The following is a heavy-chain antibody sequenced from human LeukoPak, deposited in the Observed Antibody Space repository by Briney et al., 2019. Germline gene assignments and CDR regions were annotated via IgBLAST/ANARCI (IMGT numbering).Heavy chain of an antibody. Sequence: ASVKVSCKASGYTFTSYYIHWVRQAPGQGLEWMGIINPSGGSTSYAQKFQGRVTMTRDMSTSTVYMELGSLRSEDTAVYYCARDFLRGGSYYFDYWGQGTLVTVSS. J-gene: IGHJ4*02. CDR1: GYTFTSYY. CDR2: INPSGGST. D-gene: IGHD1-26*01. CDR3: ARDFLRGGSYYFDY. V-gene: IGHV1-46*01.